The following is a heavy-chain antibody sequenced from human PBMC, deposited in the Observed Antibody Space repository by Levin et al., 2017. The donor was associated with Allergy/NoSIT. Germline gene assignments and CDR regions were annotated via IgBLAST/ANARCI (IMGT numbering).Heavy chain of an antibody. CDR2: ISTSGSVI. Sequence: GGSLRLSCAASGFTFSDYYMSWIRQAPGKGLEWVAYISTSGSVIHNADSVKGRFAISRDNAKNALYLQVDSLRAEDTAVYYCARDGICSGGGCFVDFWGQGTLVTVSS. J-gene: IGHJ4*02. CDR3: ARDGICSGGGCFVDF. V-gene: IGHV3-11*01. CDR1: GFTFSDYY. D-gene: IGHD2-15*01.